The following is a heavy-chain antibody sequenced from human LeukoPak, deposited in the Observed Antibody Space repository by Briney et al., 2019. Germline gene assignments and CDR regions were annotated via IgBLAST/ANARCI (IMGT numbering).Heavy chain of an antibody. J-gene: IGHJ4*02. CDR3: TRRCRDGYNCLDY. CDR1: GFTFSGSA. V-gene: IGHV3-73*01. Sequence: GGSLKLSCAASGFTFSGSAMHWVLQASGKGLEWVGRIRSKANSYATAYAASVKGRFTISRDDSKNTAYLQMNSLKTEDTAVYYCTRRCRDGYNCLDYWGQGTLVTVSS. CDR2: IRSKANSYAT. D-gene: IGHD5-24*01.